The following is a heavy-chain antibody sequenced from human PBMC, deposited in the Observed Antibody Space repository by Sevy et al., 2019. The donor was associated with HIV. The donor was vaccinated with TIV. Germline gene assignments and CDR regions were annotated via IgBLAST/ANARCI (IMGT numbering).Heavy chain of an antibody. CDR2: IIPLFDTT. Sequence: ASVKVSCKASGDTFSIYGISWVRQAPGQGLEWMGGIIPLFDTTNNAQKFHDRVTFTADESTSTAYMELSSLRSEDTAMYYWSRALANILTGYYDYWGQGTLVTVSS. CDR1: GDTFSIYG. V-gene: IGHV1-69*13. J-gene: IGHJ4*02. CDR3: SRALANILTGYYDY. D-gene: IGHD3-9*01.